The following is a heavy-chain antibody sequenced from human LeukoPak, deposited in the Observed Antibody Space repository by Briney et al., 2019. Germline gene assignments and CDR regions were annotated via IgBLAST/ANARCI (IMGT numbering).Heavy chain of an antibody. V-gene: IGHV3-30*02. Sequence: SGGSLRLSCAASGFTFSSYGMHWVRQAPGKGLEWVAFIRYDGSNKYYADSVKGRFTISRDNSNNTLYLQMNSLRAEDTAVYYCAKDHNLGYCSGGSCYYFDYWDQGSLVTVSS. CDR2: IRYDGSNK. CDR3: AKDHNLGYCSGGSCYYFDY. CDR1: GFTFSSYG. D-gene: IGHD2-15*01. J-gene: IGHJ4*02.